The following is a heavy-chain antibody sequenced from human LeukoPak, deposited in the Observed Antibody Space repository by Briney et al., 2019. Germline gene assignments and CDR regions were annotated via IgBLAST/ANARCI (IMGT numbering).Heavy chain of an antibody. J-gene: IGHJ6*03. CDR2: ITSSSTYT. CDR3: ARDPYSGTYGDTYYYYMDV. CDR1: GFTASSNY. D-gene: IGHD1-26*01. Sequence: GGSLRLSCAASGFTASSNYMSWVRQTPGKGLEWVSSITSSSTYTFYADSVKGRFTISRDNARNSLYLQMNSLRAEDTAVYYCARDPYSGTYGDTYYYYMDVWGKGTTVTISS. V-gene: IGHV3-21*01.